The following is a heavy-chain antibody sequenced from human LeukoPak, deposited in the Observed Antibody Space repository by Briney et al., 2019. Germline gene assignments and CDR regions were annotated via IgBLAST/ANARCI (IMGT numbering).Heavy chain of an antibody. CDR3: ARDPTSSWETAFDI. CDR1: GGTLSSYA. Sequence: SVKVSCKASGGTLSSYAISWVRQAPGQGLEWMGGIIPIFGTANYAQKFQGRVTITADESTSTAYMELSSLRAEDTAVYYCARDPTSSWETAFDIWGQGTMVTVSS. D-gene: IGHD1-26*01. CDR2: IIPIFGTA. J-gene: IGHJ3*02. V-gene: IGHV1-69*13.